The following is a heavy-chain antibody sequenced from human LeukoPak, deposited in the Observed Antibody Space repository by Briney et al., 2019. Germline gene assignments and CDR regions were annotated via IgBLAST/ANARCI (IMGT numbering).Heavy chain of an antibody. CDR1: GFTFSSYG. V-gene: IGHV3-33*06. Sequence: PGGSLRLSCAAAGFTFSSYGMHWVRQAPGKGLEWVAVIWYDGSNKYYADSVKGRFTISRDNSKNTLYLQMNSLRAEDTAVYYCAKDSPIYQAAVGMYNWFDPWGQGTLVTVSS. CDR2: IWYDGSNK. D-gene: IGHD6-13*01. CDR3: AKDSPIYQAAVGMYNWFDP. J-gene: IGHJ5*02.